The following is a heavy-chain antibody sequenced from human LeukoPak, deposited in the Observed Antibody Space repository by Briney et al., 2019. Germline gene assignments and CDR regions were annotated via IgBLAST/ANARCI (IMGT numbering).Heavy chain of an antibody. CDR2: IYYSGST. CDR3: ARARGYSSSWPDY. J-gene: IGHJ4*02. CDR1: GGSISSYY. V-gene: IGHV4-59*01. D-gene: IGHD6-13*01. Sequence: SETLSLTCTVSGGSISSYYWSWIRQPPGKGLEWIEYIYYSGSTNYNPSLKSRVTISVDTSKNQFSLKLSSVTAADTAVYYCARARGYSSSWPDYWGQGTLVTVSS.